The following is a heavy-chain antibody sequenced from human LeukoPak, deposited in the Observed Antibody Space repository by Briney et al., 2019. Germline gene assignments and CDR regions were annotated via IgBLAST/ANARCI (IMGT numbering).Heavy chain of an antibody. Sequence: SETLSLTCTVSGGSFSSSSYYWGWIRQPPGKGLEWIGSICYSGSTYYNPSLKSRVTISVDTSKNQFSLKLSSVTAADTAVYYCAREEANWGCLDYWGQGTLVTVSS. CDR3: AREEANWGCLDY. CDR1: GGSFSSSSYY. J-gene: IGHJ4*02. V-gene: IGHV4-39*02. D-gene: IGHD7-27*01. CDR2: ICYSGST.